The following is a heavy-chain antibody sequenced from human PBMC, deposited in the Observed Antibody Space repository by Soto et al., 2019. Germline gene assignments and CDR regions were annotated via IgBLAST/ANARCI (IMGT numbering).Heavy chain of an antibody. V-gene: IGHV1-69*02. J-gene: IGHJ4*02. D-gene: IGHD5-18*01. Sequence: GASVKVSCKASGGTFSSYTISWVRQAPGQGLEWMGRIIPILGIANYAQKFQGRVTITADKSTSTAYMELSSLRSEDTAVYYCASRSQPRGYGYGYVDDWGQGTQVTVSS. CDR1: GGTFSSYT. CDR2: IIPILGIA. CDR3: ASRSQPRGYGYGYVDD.